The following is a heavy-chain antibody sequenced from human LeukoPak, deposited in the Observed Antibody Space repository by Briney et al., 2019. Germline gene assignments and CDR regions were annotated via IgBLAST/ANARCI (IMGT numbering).Heavy chain of an antibody. CDR1: GFTFSSYG. CDR2: IWYDGSKK. D-gene: IGHD3-3*01. Sequence: PGGSLRLSCAVSGFTFSSYGMPWVRQAPGKGLEWVAVIWYDGSKKYHADSVKGRFTISRDDSKNTLYLQMNNLRAEDTAVYYCARDGGIGLDYWGQGTLVTVSS. J-gene: IGHJ4*02. V-gene: IGHV3-33*01. CDR3: ARDGGIGLDY.